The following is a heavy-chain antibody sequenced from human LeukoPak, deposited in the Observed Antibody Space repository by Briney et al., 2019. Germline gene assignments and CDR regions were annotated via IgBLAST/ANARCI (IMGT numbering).Heavy chain of an antibody. CDR1: GFTFDDYA. CDR2: ISWNSGRI. CDR3: AKEIEICSGYDYCYYYGMDV. D-gene: IGHD5-12*01. Sequence: PGGSLRLSCAASGFTFDDYAMHWVRQAPGKGLEGVSGISWNSGRIGYADSVKGRFTISRDNAKNSLYLQMNSRRAEDTALYYCAKEIEICSGYDYCYYYGMDVWGQGTTVTVSS. V-gene: IGHV3-9*01. J-gene: IGHJ6*02.